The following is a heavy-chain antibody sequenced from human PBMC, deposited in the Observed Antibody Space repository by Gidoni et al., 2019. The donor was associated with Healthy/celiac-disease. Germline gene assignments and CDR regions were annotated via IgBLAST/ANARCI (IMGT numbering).Heavy chain of an antibody. CDR1: GFTFSSYA. D-gene: IGHD3-10*01. J-gene: IGHJ4*02. CDR2: ISGSSCST. Sequence: EVQLLESGGGLVQPGGSLILSCAASGFTFSSYAMSWVRQAPGKGLEWFSAISGSSCSTYYADSVKGRFTISRDNSKNTLYLQMNSLRAEDTAVYYCAKGEHITMVRGYMCYWGQGTLVTVSS. V-gene: IGHV3-23*01. CDR3: AKGEHITMVRGYMCY.